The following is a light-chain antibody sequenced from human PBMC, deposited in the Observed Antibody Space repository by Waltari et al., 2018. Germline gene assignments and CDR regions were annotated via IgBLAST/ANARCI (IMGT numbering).Light chain of an antibody. CDR2: EDT. V-gene: IGLV3-10*01. J-gene: IGLJ1*01. CDR3: YSSDSTGLRV. Sequence: SYELTQPPSVSVSPGQTARITCFGHELTRKYAYWFQQKSGQAPRLVIDEDTKRPSGIPERFSGSSSGTVATLTITGAQVDDEADYYCYSSDSTGLRVFGGGTTVVVL. CDR1: ELTRKY.